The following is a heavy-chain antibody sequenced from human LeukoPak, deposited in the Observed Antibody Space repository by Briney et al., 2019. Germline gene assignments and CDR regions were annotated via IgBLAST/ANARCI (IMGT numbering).Heavy chain of an antibody. CDR1: GFTFSSYS. J-gene: IGHJ4*02. D-gene: IGHD4-17*01. Sequence: PGGSLRLSCAASGFTFSSYSMNWVRQAPGKGLEWVSYISSSSSTIYYADSVKGRFTISRDNAKNSLYLQMNSLGAEDTAVYYCARTSYGDYDPYYFDYWGQGTLVTVSS. V-gene: IGHV3-48*01. CDR2: ISSSSSTI. CDR3: ARTSYGDYDPYYFDY.